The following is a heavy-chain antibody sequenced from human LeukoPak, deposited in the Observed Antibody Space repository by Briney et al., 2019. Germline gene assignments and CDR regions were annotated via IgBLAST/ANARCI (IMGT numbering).Heavy chain of an antibody. V-gene: IGHV4-59*01. CDR1: RGSISSYY. Sequence: SETLSLTPTLPRGSISSYYWSSIRQPPGKGLEWIGYIYYSGRTNYNPSLTSRVTISSDTSKNQFRFMLSSVTGADTAVYYFARDSGSYLIGDAFDIWGQGTMVTVSS. CDR2: IYYSGRT. CDR3: ARDSGSYLIGDAFDI. J-gene: IGHJ3*02. D-gene: IGHD3-10*01.